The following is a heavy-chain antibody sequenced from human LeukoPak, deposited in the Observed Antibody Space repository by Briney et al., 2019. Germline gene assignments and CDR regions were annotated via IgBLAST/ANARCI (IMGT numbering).Heavy chain of an antibody. D-gene: IGHD6-19*01. V-gene: IGHV4-31*03. CDR3: ARVREEDSSGWYRAGVDY. Sequence: SETLSLTCTVSGGSISSSGYFWVWLRQPPGKGLEWIGYIYYSGSTYYNPSLKSRVTISVDTSKNQFSLKLSSVTAADTAVYYCARVREEDSSGWYRAGVDYWGQGTLVTVSS. CDR1: GGSISSSGYF. CDR2: IYYSGST. J-gene: IGHJ4*02.